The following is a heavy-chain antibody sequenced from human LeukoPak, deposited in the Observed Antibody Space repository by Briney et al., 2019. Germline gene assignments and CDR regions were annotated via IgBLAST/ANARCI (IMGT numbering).Heavy chain of an antibody. Sequence: GGSLRLSCAASGFTFSSYGMHWVRQAPGKGLEWVAVISYDGSNKYYADSVKGRFTISRDNSKNTLYLQMNSLRAEDTAVYYCVKDSGYYDTSGKGWFDLWGQGTLVTVSS. V-gene: IGHV3-30*18. CDR3: VKDSGYYDTSGKGWFDL. J-gene: IGHJ5*02. CDR2: ISYDGSNK. D-gene: IGHD3-22*01. CDR1: GFTFSSYG.